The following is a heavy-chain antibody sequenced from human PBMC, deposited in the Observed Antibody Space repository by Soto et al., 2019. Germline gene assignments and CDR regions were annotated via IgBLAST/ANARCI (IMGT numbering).Heavy chain of an antibody. Sequence: QVQLVQAGGEVXKXGXSVKVSCKASGGTFSTYAISWVRQAPGQGLEWMGGIIPIFDTANYAQKFQGRVTITADESTSTAYMELSSLRSEDTAVYYCARHDCISSSCYYYYYYGMDVWGQGTTVTVSS. J-gene: IGHJ6*02. D-gene: IGHD2-2*01. CDR1: GGTFSTYA. V-gene: IGHV1-69*12. CDR2: IIPIFDTA. CDR3: ARHDCISSSCYYYYYYGMDV.